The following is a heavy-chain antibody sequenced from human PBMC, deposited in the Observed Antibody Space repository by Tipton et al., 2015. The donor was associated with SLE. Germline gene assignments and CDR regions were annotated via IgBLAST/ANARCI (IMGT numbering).Heavy chain of an antibody. D-gene: IGHD1-26*01. CDR3: AKDTYSGSYWSGSFDI. V-gene: IGHV3-9*01. CDR1: GFTFDDYA. Sequence: SLRLSCAASGFTFDDYAMHWVRQAPGKGLEWVSGISWNSGSIGYADSVKGRFTISRDNAKNSLYLQMNSLRAEDTALYYCAKDTYSGSYWSGSFDIWGQGTMVTVSS. J-gene: IGHJ3*02. CDR2: ISWNSGSI.